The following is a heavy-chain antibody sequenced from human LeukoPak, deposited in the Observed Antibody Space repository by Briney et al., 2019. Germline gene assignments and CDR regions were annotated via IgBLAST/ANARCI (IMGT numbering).Heavy chain of an antibody. CDR2: INTDNGNT. D-gene: IGHD1-26*01. CDR3: EREKNQQWVDCLQY. V-gene: IGHV1-3*04. CDR1: GYTFTSYA. J-gene: IGHJ4*02. Sequence: ASVKVSCKASGYTFTSYAMHWVRQAPGQRLEWMGWINTDNGNTHYLQKFQGRVTITRDTSASTTYMELSSLTSEDTAVYYCEREKNQQWVDCLQYWGQGTLVTVSS.